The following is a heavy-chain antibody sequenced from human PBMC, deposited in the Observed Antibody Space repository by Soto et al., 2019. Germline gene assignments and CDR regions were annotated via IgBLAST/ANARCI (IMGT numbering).Heavy chain of an antibody. J-gene: IGHJ4*02. D-gene: IGHD3-22*01. V-gene: IGHV4-4*07. CDR1: GGSISSYY. CDR2: ISTSGST. Sequence: SETLSLTCTVSGGSISSYYWSWIRQPAGKGLEWIGRISTSGSTNYNPSPTSRVTMSVDTSKNQCSLKWSSVIAADTALYYCASEQYFYDSSGFLMDYWGQGTGVTVS. CDR3: ASEQYFYDSSGFLMDY.